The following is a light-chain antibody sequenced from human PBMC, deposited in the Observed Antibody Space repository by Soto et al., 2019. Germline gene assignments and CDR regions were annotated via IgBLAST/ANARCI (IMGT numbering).Light chain of an antibody. J-gene: IGLJ2*01. CDR3: SSYTSSSTLVV. Sequence: QSALTQPASVSGSPGQSITISCSGTSSDVGGYNYVFWYQQHPGKAPKLMIYDVSNRPSGVSNRFSGSKSGNTASLTISGLQAEDEADYYCSSYTSSSTLVVFGGGTQLTV. CDR2: DVS. CDR1: SSDVGGYNY. V-gene: IGLV2-14*01.